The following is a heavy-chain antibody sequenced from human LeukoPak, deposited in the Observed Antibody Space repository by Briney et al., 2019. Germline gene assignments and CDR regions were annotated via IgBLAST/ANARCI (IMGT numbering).Heavy chain of an antibody. CDR1: GYTFTSYG. D-gene: IGHD3-3*01. J-gene: IGHJ6*02. CDR2: ISAYNGNT. V-gene: IGHV1-18*01. Sequence: GASVKVSCKASGYTFTSYGISWVRRAPGQGLEWMGWISAYNGNTNYAQKLQGRVTMTTDTSTSTAYMELRSLRSDDTAVYYCARDPAFRIFGVVITEPYYYYGMDVWGQGATVTVSS. CDR3: ARDPAFRIFGVVITEPYYYYGMDV.